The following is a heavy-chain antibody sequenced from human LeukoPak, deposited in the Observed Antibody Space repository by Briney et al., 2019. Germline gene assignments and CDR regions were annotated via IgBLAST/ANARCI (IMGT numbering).Heavy chain of an antibody. J-gene: IGHJ2*01. CDR3: ATVPGIVATIRTNWYFDL. D-gene: IGHD5-12*01. Sequence: GASVKVSCKASGYTFTSYDINWVRQATGQGLEWMGWMNPNSGNTGYAQKFQGRVTITRNTSISTAYMELSSLRSEDTAVYYCATVPGIVATIRTNWYFDLWGRGTLVTVSS. CDR1: GYTFTSYD. CDR2: MNPNSGNT. V-gene: IGHV1-8*03.